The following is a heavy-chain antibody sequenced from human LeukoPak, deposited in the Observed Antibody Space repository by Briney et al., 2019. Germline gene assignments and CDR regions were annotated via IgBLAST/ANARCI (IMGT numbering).Heavy chain of an antibody. CDR3: ARAGIYYRSGSYHYKDDWFDP. CDR1: GYTFTNYY. D-gene: IGHD3-10*01. V-gene: IGHV1-46*01. J-gene: IGHJ5*02. Sequence: ASVKVSCKASGYTFTNYYMHWVRQAPGQGLEWMGIINPSGGSTSYAQKFQGRVTMTRDTSTSTVYMELSSLRSEDTAVYYCARAGIYYRSGSYHYKDDWFDPWGQGTLVTVSS. CDR2: INPSGGST.